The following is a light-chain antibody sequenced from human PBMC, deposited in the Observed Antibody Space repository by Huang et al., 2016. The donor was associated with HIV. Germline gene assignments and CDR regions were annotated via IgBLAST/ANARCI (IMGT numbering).Light chain of an antibody. J-gene: IGKJ2*01. Sequence: LAVSLGERATINCKSSQSVLYSSTNKNYLTWYQQKPGQPPKLLIYWASTRDSGVPDRFSGSGSGTDFTLTISSLQAEDVAVYYCQQFYTTPLTFGQGTKLEIK. CDR2: WAS. CDR1: QSVLYSSTNKNY. CDR3: QQFYTTPLT. V-gene: IGKV4-1*01.